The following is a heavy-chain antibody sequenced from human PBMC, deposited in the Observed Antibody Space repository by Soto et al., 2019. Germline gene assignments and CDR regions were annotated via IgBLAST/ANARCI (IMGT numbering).Heavy chain of an antibody. CDR3: ARARDVLRFLEWSPYYYYMDV. CDR1: GYTFTSYG. V-gene: IGHV1-18*01. D-gene: IGHD3-3*01. Sequence: QVQLVQSGAEVKKPGASVKVSCKASGYTFTSYGISWVRQAPGQGLEWMGWISAYNGNTNYAQKLQGRVTMTTDTSTSTAYMELRSLRSDDTAVYYCARARDVLRFLEWSPYYYYMDVWGKGTTVTVSS. CDR2: ISAYNGNT. J-gene: IGHJ6*03.